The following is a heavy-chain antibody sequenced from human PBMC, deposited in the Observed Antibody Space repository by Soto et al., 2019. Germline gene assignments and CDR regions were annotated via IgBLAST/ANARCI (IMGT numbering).Heavy chain of an antibody. CDR2: IYPGDSDT. CDR3: ARPVDYYDSSGYYHGVNWFDP. Sequence: GESLKISCKGSGYSFTSYWIGWVRQMPGKGLEWMGIIYPGDSDTRYSPSFQGQVTISADKSISTAYLQWSSLKASDTAMYYFARPVDYYDSSGYYHGVNWFDPWGQGTLVTVSS. J-gene: IGHJ5*02. D-gene: IGHD3-22*01. CDR1: GYSFTSYW. V-gene: IGHV5-51*01.